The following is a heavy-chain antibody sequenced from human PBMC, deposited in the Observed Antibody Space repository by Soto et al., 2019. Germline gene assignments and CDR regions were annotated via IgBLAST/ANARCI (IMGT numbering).Heavy chain of an antibody. CDR1: GFTFSIYA. CDR2: ISGSGVST. J-gene: IGHJ4*02. D-gene: IGHD6-6*01. CDR3: AQARERIATRSIDY. Sequence: EVQLLASGGGLVQPGGYLSLSCAASGFTFSIYALSWVRQAPGKGLEWVSGISGSGVSTDYADAVTGRFTISRDNSKSTLYLQMNSLRAEDTAVYYSAQARERIATRSIDYWGQGTLGSVSA. V-gene: IGHV3-23*01.